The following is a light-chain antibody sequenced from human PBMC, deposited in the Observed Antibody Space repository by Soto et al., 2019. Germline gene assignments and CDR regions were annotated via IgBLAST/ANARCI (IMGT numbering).Light chain of an antibody. CDR3: QQYGSSPWT. V-gene: IGKV3-20*01. Sequence: EIVMTQSPATLSVSPGERATLSCRASQSVNSNLAWYQQKPGQAPRLLIYGASSRATGIPDRFSGSGSGTDFTLTISRLEPEDFAVYYCQQYGSSPWTFGQGTKVDI. CDR2: GAS. J-gene: IGKJ1*01. CDR1: QSVNSN.